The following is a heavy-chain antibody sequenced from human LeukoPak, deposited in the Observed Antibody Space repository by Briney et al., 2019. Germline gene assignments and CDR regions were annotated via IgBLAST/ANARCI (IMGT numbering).Heavy chain of an antibody. D-gene: IGHD2-15*01. CDR1: GYTFTSYG. V-gene: IGHV1-18*04. Sequence: ASVKVSCKASGYTFTSYGISWVRQAPGQGLEGMGWISAYNGNTNYAQKLQGRVTMTTDTSTSTAYMELRSLRSDDTAVYYCARDPTYCSGGSCYSSLGYGMDVWGKGTTVTVSS. CDR2: ISAYNGNT. J-gene: IGHJ6*04. CDR3: ARDPTYCSGGSCYSSLGYGMDV.